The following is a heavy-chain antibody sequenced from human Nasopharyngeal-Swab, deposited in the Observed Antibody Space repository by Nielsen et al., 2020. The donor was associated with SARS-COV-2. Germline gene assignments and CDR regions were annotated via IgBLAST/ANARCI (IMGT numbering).Heavy chain of an antibody. J-gene: IGHJ6*02. CDR3: TTDVDSSCWHYYYYGMDV. V-gene: IGHV3-15*01. Sequence: VRQMPGKGLEWDGRIKSKTDGGTTDYAAPVKGRFTISRDDSKNTLYLQMNSLKTEDTAVYYCTTDVDSSCWHYYYYGMDVWGQGTTVTVSS. CDR2: IKSKTDGGTT. D-gene: IGHD6-13*01.